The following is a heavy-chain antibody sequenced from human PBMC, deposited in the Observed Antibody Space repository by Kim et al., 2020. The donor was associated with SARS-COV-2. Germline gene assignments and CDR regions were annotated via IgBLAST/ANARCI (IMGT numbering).Heavy chain of an antibody. V-gene: IGHV3-33*06. D-gene: IGHD3-22*01. J-gene: IGHJ4*02. CDR3: AKDGELSIYDSSGYYSYFDY. CDR2: IWYDGSNK. Sequence: GGSLRLSCAASGFTFSSYGMHWVRQAPGKGLEWVAVIWYDGSNKYYADSVKGRFTISRDNSKNTLYLQMNSLRAEDTAVYYCAKDGELSIYDSSGYYSYFDYWGQGTLVTVSS. CDR1: GFTFSSYG.